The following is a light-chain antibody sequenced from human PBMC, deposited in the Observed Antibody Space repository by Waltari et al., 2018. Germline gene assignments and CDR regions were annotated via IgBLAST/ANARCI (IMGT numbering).Light chain of an antibody. CDR3: YSYAGNSSFV. CDR1: ISDVGGPNY. J-gene: IGLJ1*01. CDR2: DVN. V-gene: IGLV2-11*01. Sequence: QSALTQPRSVSGSPGQSVTISCTGTISDVGGPNYVSWYQQHPGKAPKLMIYDVNKRPSGVPDRFSGSKSGNTASLTISGLQGEDEADYYCYSYAGNSSFVFGTGTEIIVL.